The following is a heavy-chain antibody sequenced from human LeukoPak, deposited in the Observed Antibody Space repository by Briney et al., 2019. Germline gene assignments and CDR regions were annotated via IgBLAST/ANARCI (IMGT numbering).Heavy chain of an antibody. Sequence: GGSLRLSCAASGFTISSYAMNWVRQAPGKGLEWVSVIYGGGNIYYADSVKGRFTISRDNSKNTLYLQMNSLRAEDTAVYYCARGAGYNYPYYFDYWGRGTLVTVSS. CDR2: IYGGGNI. D-gene: IGHD5-24*01. CDR1: GFTISSYA. J-gene: IGHJ4*02. V-gene: IGHV3-53*01. CDR3: ARGAGYNYPYYFDY.